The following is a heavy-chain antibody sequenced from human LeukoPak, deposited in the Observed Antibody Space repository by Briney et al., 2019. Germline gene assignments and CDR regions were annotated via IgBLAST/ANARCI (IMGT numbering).Heavy chain of an antibody. J-gene: IGHJ4*02. Sequence: GGSLRLSCTVSGFTVSSDSMSWVRQAPGKGLEWVSFIYSGGSTHYSDSVKGRFTISRDNSKNTLYLQMNSLRAEDTAVYYCARRAGAYSHPYDYWGQGTLVTISS. CDR2: IYSGGST. CDR3: ARRAGAYSHPYDY. D-gene: IGHD4/OR15-4a*01. V-gene: IGHV3-53*01. CDR1: GFTVSSDS.